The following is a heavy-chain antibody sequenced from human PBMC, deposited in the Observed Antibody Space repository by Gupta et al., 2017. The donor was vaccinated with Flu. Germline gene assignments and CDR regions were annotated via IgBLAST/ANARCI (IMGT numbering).Heavy chain of an antibody. Sequence: QVQLVQSGAEVKKPGSSVKVSCKASGGTFSSYAISWVRQAPGQGLEWMGEIIPILGTANYAQKFQGRVTITADESTSTAYMELSSLRSEDTAVYYCASYDDYGDSTPNYYYYGMDVWGQGTTVTVSS. CDR1: GGTFSSYA. CDR3: ASYDDYGDSTPNYYYYGMDV. V-gene: IGHV1-69*01. CDR2: IIPILGTA. J-gene: IGHJ6*02. D-gene: IGHD4-17*01.